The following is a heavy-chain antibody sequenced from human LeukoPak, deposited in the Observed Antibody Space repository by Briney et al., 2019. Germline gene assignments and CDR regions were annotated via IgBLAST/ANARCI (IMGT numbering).Heavy chain of an antibody. CDR1: GGSFSGCY. J-gene: IGHJ4*02. D-gene: IGHD3-10*01. CDR2: INHNGNT. Sequence: PSETLSLTCAVYGGSFSGCYWSWIRQPPGKGLEWIGEINHNGNTNYSPSLKSRVTISVDTSKNQFSLKLSSVTAADTAVYYCARGEAFYYGSGSYYSPFDYWGQGTLVTVSS. V-gene: IGHV4-34*01. CDR3: ARGEAFYYGSGSYYSPFDY.